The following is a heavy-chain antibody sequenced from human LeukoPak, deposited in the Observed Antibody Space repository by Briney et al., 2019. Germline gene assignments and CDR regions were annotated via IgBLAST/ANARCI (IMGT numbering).Heavy chain of an antibody. CDR1: GFTFSSYA. CDR2: ISYDGSNK. CDR3: ARDLADTAMPPFDY. D-gene: IGHD5-18*01. Sequence: PGRPLRLSCAASGFTFSSYAMHWVRQAPGKGLEWVAVISYDGSNKYYADSVKGRFTISRDNSKNTLYLQMYSLRAEDTAVYYCARDLADTAMPPFDYWGQGTLVTVSS. J-gene: IGHJ4*02. V-gene: IGHV3-30-3*01.